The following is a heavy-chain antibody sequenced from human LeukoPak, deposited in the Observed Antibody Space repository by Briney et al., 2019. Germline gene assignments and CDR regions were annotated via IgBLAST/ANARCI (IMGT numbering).Heavy chain of an antibody. V-gene: IGHV4-39*07. CDR1: GGSISSSSYY. D-gene: IGHD4-17*01. CDR2: IYYSGNT. Sequence: SETLSLTCTVSGGSISSSSYYWGWIRQPPGKGLEWIGSIYYSGNTYYNPSLESRVTISVDTSKNQFSLKLSSVTAADTAVYYCVRDFPDYGDGPLYYYMDVWGKGTTVTVSS. CDR3: VRDFPDYGDGPLYYYMDV. J-gene: IGHJ6*03.